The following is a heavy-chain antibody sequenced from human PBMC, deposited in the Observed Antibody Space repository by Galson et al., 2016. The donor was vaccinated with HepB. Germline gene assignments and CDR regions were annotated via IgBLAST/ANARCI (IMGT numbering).Heavy chain of an antibody. V-gene: IGHV3-11*05. D-gene: IGHD2-21*01. J-gene: IGHJ5*01. CDR1: GFSFSEYY. CDR2: ISGRSVFS. Sequence: SLRLSCAASGFSFSEYYMCWFRQAPGKGLEWLSFISGRSVFSRYADSVPGRFSVSKDDTNSSLYLQMNSLTAEDTAVSFCARDRGFRGDSHSYDSWGQGTLVTVSS. CDR3: ARDRGFRGDSHSYDS.